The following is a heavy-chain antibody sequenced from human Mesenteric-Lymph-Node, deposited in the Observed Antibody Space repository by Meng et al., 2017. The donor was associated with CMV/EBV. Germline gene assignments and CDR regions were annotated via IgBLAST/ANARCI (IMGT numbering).Heavy chain of an antibody. CDR2: IYYSGTT. V-gene: IGHV4-39*07. CDR1: GGSISSSNYY. CDR3: ARGRLFGSGSYYNRPAPFDY. J-gene: IGHJ4*02. D-gene: IGHD3-10*01. Sequence: GSLRLSCSVSGGSISSSNYYWGWIRQPPRKGLEWIGSIYYSGTTYYNPSLKSRVTISVDTSKNQFSLKLSSVTAADTAVYYCARGRLFGSGSYYNRPAPFDYWGQGTLVTVSS.